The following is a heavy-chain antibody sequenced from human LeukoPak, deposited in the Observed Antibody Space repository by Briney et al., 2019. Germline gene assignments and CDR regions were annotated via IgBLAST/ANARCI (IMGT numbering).Heavy chain of an antibody. Sequence: WASVKVSCKASGYSFINYYIHWVRQAPGQGLEWMGIINPSGGSTSFAQKFQGRVTMTRDMSTSTVYMELNSLRSDDTAVYYCARARMVRGVIIHSRYYFDYWGQGTLVTVSS. CDR1: GYSFINYY. CDR3: ARARMVRGVIIHSRYYFDY. V-gene: IGHV1-46*01. D-gene: IGHD3-10*01. J-gene: IGHJ4*02. CDR2: INPSGGST.